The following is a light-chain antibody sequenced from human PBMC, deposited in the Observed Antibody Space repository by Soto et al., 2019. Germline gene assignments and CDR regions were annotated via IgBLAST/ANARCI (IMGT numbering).Light chain of an antibody. J-gene: IGKJ5*01. Sequence: IVMTQSPATLSVSPGERATLSCRASQSVRSTLAWYQQKPGQAPRLLIYGASTRTTGIPARFSGSGSGTEFTLIISSLQSEDFAVYYCQQYNNWPPITFGQGTRLEIK. CDR2: GAS. CDR3: QQYNNWPPIT. CDR1: QSVRST. V-gene: IGKV3-15*01.